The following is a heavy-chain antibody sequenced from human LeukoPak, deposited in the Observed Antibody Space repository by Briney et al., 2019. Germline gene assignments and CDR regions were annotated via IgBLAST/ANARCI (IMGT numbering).Heavy chain of an antibody. V-gene: IGHV4-4*02. Sequence: SETLSLTCTVSGGSISSSNWWSWVRQPPGKGLEWIGEIYHSGSTNYNPSLKSRVTISVDKSKNQFSLKLSSVTAADTAVYYCARVWDGYNSENYWGQGTLVTVSS. J-gene: IGHJ4*02. CDR3: ARVWDGYNSENY. D-gene: IGHD5-24*01. CDR1: GGSISSSNW. CDR2: IYHSGST.